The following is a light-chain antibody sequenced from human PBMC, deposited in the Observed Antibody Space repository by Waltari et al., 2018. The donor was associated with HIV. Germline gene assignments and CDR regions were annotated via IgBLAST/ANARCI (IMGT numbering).Light chain of an antibody. V-gene: IGLV2-14*01. J-gene: IGLJ2*01. Sequence: QSALTQPASVSGSPGQSITTSCTGTSSDCARYHYVSWSQQHPGIAPKLMIYDVSNRPSGVSNRFSGSKSGNTASLTISGLQAEDEADYYCSSYTSSSTPVFGGGTKLTVL. CDR3: SSYTSSSTPV. CDR2: DVS. CDR1: SSDCARYHY.